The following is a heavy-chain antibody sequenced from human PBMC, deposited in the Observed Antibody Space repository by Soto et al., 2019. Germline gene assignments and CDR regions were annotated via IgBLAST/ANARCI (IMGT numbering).Heavy chain of an antibody. CDR1: GIEFSNYA. CDR2: SSASGRSR. D-gene: IGHD6-19*01. J-gene: IGHJ4*02. V-gene: IGHV3-23*01. Sequence: LRLSCVASGIEFSNYAMSWVRQAPGKGLEWVSISSASGRSRYHADSVKGRFTISGDNSKNTLYLHMTNLRAEDTAVYYCAKDGNWLDVYSDVWGQEPPVTVSS. CDR3: AKDGNWLDVYSDV.